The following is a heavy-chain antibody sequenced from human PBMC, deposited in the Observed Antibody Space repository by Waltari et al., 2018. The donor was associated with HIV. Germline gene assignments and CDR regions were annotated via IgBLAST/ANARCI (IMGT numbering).Heavy chain of an antibody. D-gene: IGHD6-6*01. J-gene: IGHJ4*02. CDR3: ARPFEYSSSYYFDY. Sequence: QVQLLQSGAEVKKPGASVKVSCKASGYTFTSSDWNRVRQATGLGLEWMGWMNPNSGNTGYAQKFQGRVTMTRNTSISTAYMELSSLRSEDTAVYYCARPFEYSSSYYFDYWGQGSLVTVSS. V-gene: IGHV1-8*02. CDR1: GYTFTSSD. CDR2: MNPNSGNT.